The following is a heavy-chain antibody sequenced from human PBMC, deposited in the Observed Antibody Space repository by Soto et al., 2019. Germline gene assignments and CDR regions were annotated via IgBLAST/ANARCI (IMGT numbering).Heavy chain of an antibody. J-gene: IGHJ6*03. V-gene: IGHV3-53*04. CDR2: IYSGGST. CDR3: ATGGAPYDFWSGYLGYMDV. Sequence: GGSLRLSCAASGFTVSSNYMSWVRQAPGKGLEWVSVIYSGGSTYYADSVKGRFTISRHNSKNTLYLQMNSLRAEDTAVYYCATGGAPYDFWSGYLGYMDVWGKGTTVTVSS. CDR1: GFTVSSNY. D-gene: IGHD3-3*01.